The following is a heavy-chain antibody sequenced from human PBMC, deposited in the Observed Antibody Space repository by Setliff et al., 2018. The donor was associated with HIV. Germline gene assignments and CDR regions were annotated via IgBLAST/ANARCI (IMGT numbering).Heavy chain of an antibody. CDR1: GGSISSHY. D-gene: IGHD4-4*01. Sequence: SETLSLTCTVSGGSISSHYWSWIRQPPGKRLEWIGYIYYSGSTNYNPSLKSRVTISVDTSKNQFSLKLSSVTAADTAVYYCAIYPFSRGSNYVSPDYFYAMDVWGQGTTVTVSS. J-gene: IGHJ6*02. CDR2: IYYSGST. V-gene: IGHV4-59*11. CDR3: AIYPFSRGSNYVSPDYFYAMDV.